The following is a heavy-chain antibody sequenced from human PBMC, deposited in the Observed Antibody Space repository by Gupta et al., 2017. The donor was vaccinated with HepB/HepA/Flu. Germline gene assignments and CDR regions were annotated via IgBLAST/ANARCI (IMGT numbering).Heavy chain of an antibody. CDR2: MKPRRGNT. CDR3: ARGVPLDS. V-gene: IGHV1-8*02. Sequence: VKKRATSSSVSSKTACYTFSNYYIHWGRQATGQGLEWMAWMKPRRGNTGYAQKFRGRVTMTRAPSINTASMALNSLTSDDTAVYYCARGVPLDSWGQVTLVTVPS. J-gene: IGHJ4*02. CDR1: CYTFSNYY.